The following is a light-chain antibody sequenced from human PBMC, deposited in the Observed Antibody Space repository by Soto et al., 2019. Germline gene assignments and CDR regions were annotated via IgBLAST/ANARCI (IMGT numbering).Light chain of an antibody. J-gene: IGKJ4*01. CDR2: DAS. CDR3: QQYNNRPLT. V-gene: IGKV3-15*01. Sequence: EIVMTQSPATLSVSPGERATLSCRASQSVNNNLAWYQQKPGQAPRLLIYDASTRATGIPARFSGSGSGTDFTLTISSLQSEDFAVYYCQQYNNRPLTFGGGTKVDIK. CDR1: QSVNNN.